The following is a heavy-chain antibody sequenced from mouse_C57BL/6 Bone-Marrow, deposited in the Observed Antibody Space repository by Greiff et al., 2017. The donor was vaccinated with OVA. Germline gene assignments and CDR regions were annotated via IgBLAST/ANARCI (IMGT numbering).Heavy chain of an antibody. Sequence: VQLQQPGAELVKPGASVKMSCKASGYTFTSYWITWVKQRPGQGLEWIGDIYPGSGSTNYNEKFKSKATLTVDTSSSTAYMQLSSLTSEDSAVYYCARSRYYGSEGSMDYWGQGTSVTVSS. V-gene: IGHV1-55*01. CDR2: IYPGSGST. J-gene: IGHJ4*01. D-gene: IGHD1-1*01. CDR3: ARSRYYGSEGSMDY. CDR1: GYTFTSYW.